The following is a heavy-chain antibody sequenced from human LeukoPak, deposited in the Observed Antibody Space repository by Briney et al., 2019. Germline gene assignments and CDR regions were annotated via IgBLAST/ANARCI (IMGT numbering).Heavy chain of an antibody. CDR1: GFTFSSYG. CDR2: IWYDGSNK. J-gene: IGHJ3*02. V-gene: IGHV3-33*01. CDR3: AREVEEYYYDSSGYWSDAFDI. D-gene: IGHD3-22*01. Sequence: PGRSLRLSCAASGFTFSSYGMHWVRQAPGKGLEWVAVIWYDGSNKYHADSVKGRFTISRDNSKNTLYLQMNSLRAEDTAVYYCAREVEEYYYDSSGYWSDAFDIWGQGTMVTVSS.